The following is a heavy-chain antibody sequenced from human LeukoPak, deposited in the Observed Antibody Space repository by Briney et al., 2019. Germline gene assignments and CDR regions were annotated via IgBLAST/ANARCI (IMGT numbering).Heavy chain of an antibody. D-gene: IGHD3-3*01. CDR3: AKGGFTIFGVVAPEY. Sequence: GGSLRLSCAASGFTFRSYAMSWVRQAPGKGLEWVSGISGRGRSTFYADSVKGRFTISRDNSKNTLYLQMNTLRAEDTAIYYCAKGGFTIFGVVAPEYWGQGTLVTVSS. V-gene: IGHV3-23*01. CDR1: GFTFRSYA. CDR2: ISGRGRST. J-gene: IGHJ4*02.